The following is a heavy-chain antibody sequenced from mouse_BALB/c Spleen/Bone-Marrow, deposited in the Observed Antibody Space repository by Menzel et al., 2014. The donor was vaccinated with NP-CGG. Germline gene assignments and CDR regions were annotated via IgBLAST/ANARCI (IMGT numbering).Heavy chain of an antibody. J-gene: IGHJ3*01. Sequence: QVQLQQPGAELAKPGASVKMSCKASGYTFTSYWMHWVKQRPGQGLEWIGYINPSTGYTEYNQKFKDKVTLTADKSSSTAYMQLSSLTSEDSAVYYCARYHYGYDEFAYWGQGTLVTVSA. D-gene: IGHD2-2*01. CDR2: INPSTGYT. V-gene: IGHV1-7*01. CDR1: GYTFTSYW. CDR3: ARYHYGYDEFAY.